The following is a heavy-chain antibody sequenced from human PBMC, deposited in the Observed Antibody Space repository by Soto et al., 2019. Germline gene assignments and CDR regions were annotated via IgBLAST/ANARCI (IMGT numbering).Heavy chain of an antibody. CDR2: IIPILGIA. CDR3: ARLTLEWLLPDY. Sequence: SVKVSCKASGGTFSSYTISWVRQAPAQGLEWMGRIIPILGIANYAQKFQGRVTITADKSTSTAYMELSSLRSEDTAVYYCARLTLEWLLPDYWGQGTLVTVSS. V-gene: IGHV1-69*02. J-gene: IGHJ4*02. CDR1: GGTFSSYT. D-gene: IGHD3-3*01.